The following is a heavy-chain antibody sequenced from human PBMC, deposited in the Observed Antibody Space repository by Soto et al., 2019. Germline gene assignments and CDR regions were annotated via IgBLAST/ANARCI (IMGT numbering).Heavy chain of an antibody. J-gene: IGHJ6*02. CDR2: SKRKTDGGTT. D-gene: IGHD5-12*01. CDR3: TKTSVATFYYYYSVDV. CDR1: GFTFKNAW. V-gene: IGHV3-15*01. Sequence: PGGSLRLSCAASGFTFKNAWMNWVRQAPGKGLEWVGRSKRKTDGGTTDYAAPVKGRFIISKDDSTNTLYLQMNSLKTEDTAVYYCTKTSVATFYYYYSVDVWGQGTTVTVSS.